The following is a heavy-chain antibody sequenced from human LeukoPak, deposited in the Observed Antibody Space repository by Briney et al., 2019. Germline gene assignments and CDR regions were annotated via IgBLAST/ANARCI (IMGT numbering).Heavy chain of an antibody. J-gene: IGHJ5*02. D-gene: IGHD6-13*01. Sequence: ASVKVSCKASGYTFTGYYMHWVRQAPGQGLEWMGWINPNSGGTNYAQKFQGRVTMTRDTSISTAYMELSRLRSDDTAVYYCARTLIAAAGTGWFDPWGQGTLVTVSS. CDR1: GYTFTGYY. V-gene: IGHV1-2*02. CDR2: INPNSGGT. CDR3: ARTLIAAAGTGWFDP.